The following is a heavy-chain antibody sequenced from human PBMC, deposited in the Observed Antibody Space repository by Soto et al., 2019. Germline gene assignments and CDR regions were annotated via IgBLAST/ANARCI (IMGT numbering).Heavy chain of an antibody. V-gene: IGHV3-74*01. CDR2: INSDGSST. Sequence: EVQLVESGGGLLKPGGSLRLSCAVSGSTFSNDWMHWVRKAPGKGLVWVSHINSDGSSTNYADFVKGRFTIARDNAKNTVYLQMNSLRAEDTAVYYCARDRSYSLDVWGQGTTVTVFS. CDR1: GSTFSNDW. CDR3: ARDRSYSLDV. J-gene: IGHJ6*02.